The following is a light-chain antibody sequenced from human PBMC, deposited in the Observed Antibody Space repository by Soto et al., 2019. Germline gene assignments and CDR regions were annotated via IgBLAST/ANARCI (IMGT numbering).Light chain of an antibody. Sequence: SVLTQPAYVSGAPGQSITISCTGTSSDVGGYNYVSWYQQHPGKAPKLMIYDVSNRPSGVSNRFSGSKSGNTASLTISGLQAEDEADYYCSSYTSSSTLFGTGTKVTVL. V-gene: IGLV2-14*01. CDR3: SSYTSSSTL. J-gene: IGLJ1*01. CDR1: SSDVGGYNY. CDR2: DVS.